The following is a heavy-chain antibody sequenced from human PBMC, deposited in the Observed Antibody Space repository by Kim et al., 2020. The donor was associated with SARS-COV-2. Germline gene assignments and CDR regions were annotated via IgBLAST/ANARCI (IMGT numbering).Heavy chain of an antibody. CDR3: ARGESRYSGYDFTDL. Sequence: ASVKVSCKASGYTFTGYYMHWVRQAPGQGLEWMGRINPNSGGTNYAQKFQGRVTMTRDTSISTAYMELSRLRSDDTAVYYCARGESRYSGYDFTDLWGRGTLVTVSS. J-gene: IGHJ2*01. D-gene: IGHD5-12*01. CDR2: INPNSGGT. V-gene: IGHV1-2*06. CDR1: GYTFTGYY.